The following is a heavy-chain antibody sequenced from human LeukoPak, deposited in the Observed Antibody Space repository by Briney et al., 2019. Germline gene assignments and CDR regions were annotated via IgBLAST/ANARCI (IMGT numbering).Heavy chain of an antibody. CDR2: IQNGGNT. V-gene: IGHV3-66*01. CDR1: GFSVSSTY. Sequence: GGSLRLSCAASGFSVSSTYMSRVRQAPGKGLEWISVIQNGGNTYYADSVKGRFTISRDNSKNTLHLQMNSLTAEDTAIYHCARGRVGVSYFDSCGQGTLVTVSS. D-gene: IGHD2-15*01. CDR3: ARGRVGVSYFDS. J-gene: IGHJ4*02.